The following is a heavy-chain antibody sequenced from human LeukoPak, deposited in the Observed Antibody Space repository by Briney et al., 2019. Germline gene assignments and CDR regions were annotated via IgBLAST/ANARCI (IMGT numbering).Heavy chain of an antibody. Sequence: GASVKVSCKASGGTFSSYAISWVRQAPGQGLEWMGGIIPIFGTANYAQKFQGRVTITADESTSTAYMELSSLRSEDTAVYYCARERKRGGYSGYDPSSFDYWGQRTLVTVSS. CDR2: IIPIFGTA. J-gene: IGHJ4*02. CDR3: ARERKRGGYSGYDPSSFDY. V-gene: IGHV1-69*13. CDR1: GGTFSSYA. D-gene: IGHD5-12*01.